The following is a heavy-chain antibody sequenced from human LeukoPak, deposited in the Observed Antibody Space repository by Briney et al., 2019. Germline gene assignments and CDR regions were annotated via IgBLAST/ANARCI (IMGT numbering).Heavy chain of an antibody. CDR3: ARGYYDFWSGYYTGRGGAFDI. V-gene: IGHV1-46*01. CDR2: INPSGGST. CDR1: GYTFTSYY. Sequence: ASVKVSCKASGYTFTSYYMHWVRQAPGQGLEWMGIINPSGGSTSYAQKFQGRVTMTRDTSTSTVYMELSSLRSEDTAVYYCARGYYDFWSGYYTGRGGAFDIWGQGTMVTVSS. J-gene: IGHJ3*02. D-gene: IGHD3-3*01.